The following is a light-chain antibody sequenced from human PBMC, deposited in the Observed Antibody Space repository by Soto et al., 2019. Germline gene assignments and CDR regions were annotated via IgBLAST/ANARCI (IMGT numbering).Light chain of an antibody. V-gene: IGKV3-11*01. J-gene: IGKJ4*01. Sequence: EIVLTQSPATLSLSPGERATLSCRASQSVGVYLAWYQQRPGQSPRLLIYDASKRATDIPARFSGSGAETDFALPIRSLEPEDFAVYYCQQRYAWPPLTFGGGTKVEIK. CDR3: QQRYAWPPLT. CDR1: QSVGVY. CDR2: DAS.